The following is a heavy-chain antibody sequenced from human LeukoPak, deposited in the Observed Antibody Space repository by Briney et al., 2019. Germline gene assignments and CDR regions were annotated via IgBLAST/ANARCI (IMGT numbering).Heavy chain of an antibody. V-gene: IGHV4-4*07. D-gene: IGHD3-10*01. CDR3: ARMPPVRGFRNLYFYYYMDV. CDR2: IHTSGTT. Sequence: PSETLSLTCTVSGASIDSYYWSWVRQPAGQSPEWTGRIHTSGTTNYNPSFKSRVIMSLDKPNNQFSLNVSSVTAADTGVYYCARMPPVRGFRNLYFYYYMDVWGRGTTVTVSS. J-gene: IGHJ6*03. CDR1: GASIDSYY.